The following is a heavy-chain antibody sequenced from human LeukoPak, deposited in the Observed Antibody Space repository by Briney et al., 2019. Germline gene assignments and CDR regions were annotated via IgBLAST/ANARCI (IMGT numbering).Heavy chain of an antibody. CDR2: IYYSGST. CDR1: GGSISSSSYY. D-gene: IGHD5-12*01. Sequence: SETLSLTCTVSGGSISSSSYYWGWIRQPPGKGLEWIGSIYYSGSTYYNSSLKSRLTISVDTSKNQFSLKPSSVTAADTAVYYCARHGRVYSGNVVDYWGQGSLVIVSS. V-gene: IGHV4-39*01. J-gene: IGHJ4*02. CDR3: ARHGRVYSGNVVDY.